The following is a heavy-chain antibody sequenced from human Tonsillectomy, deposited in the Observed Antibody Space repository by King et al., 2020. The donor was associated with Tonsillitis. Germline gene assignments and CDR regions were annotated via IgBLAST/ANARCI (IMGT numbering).Heavy chain of an antibody. J-gene: IGHJ5*02. V-gene: IGHV1-69*01. CDR1: GGTFSSYA. Sequence: VQLVESGAEVKKPGSSVKVSCKASGGTFSSYAISWVRQAPGQGLEWMGGIIPIFGTANYPQKFQGRVTITADESTSTAYMELSSLRSEDTAVYYCARAQGGYCSGGSCPNWFDPWGQGTLVTVSS. CDR2: IIPIFGTA. D-gene: IGHD2-15*01. CDR3: ARAQGGYCSGGSCPNWFDP.